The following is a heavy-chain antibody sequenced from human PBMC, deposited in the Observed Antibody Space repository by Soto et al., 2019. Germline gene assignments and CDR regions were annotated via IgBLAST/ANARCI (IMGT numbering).Heavy chain of an antibody. D-gene: IGHD6-13*01. V-gene: IGHV5-51*01. CDR1: GYSFISYW. CDR2: IYPGDSDT. CDR3: ARANATAGLNWFDP. J-gene: IGHJ5*02. Sequence: PGESLKISCKGSGYSFISYWIGWVRQTPGKGLEWMGIIYPGDSDTRYSPSFQGQVTISADKSITTAYLQWRSLKASDTAMYYCARANATAGLNWFDPWGQGTLVTVSS.